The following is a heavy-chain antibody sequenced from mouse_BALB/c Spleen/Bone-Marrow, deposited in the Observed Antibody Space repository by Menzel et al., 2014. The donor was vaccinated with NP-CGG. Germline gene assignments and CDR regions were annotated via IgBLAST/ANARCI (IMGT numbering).Heavy chain of an antibody. V-gene: IGHV3-2*02. CDR1: GYSIXSDYA. CDR3: ARSADWYFDV. Sequence: EVHLVESGPGLVKPSQSLSLPCTVTGYSIXSDYAWNWIRQFPGNKLEWMDYISYSGSTSYNPSLKSRISITRDTSKNQFFLQLNSVTAEDTATYYCARSADWYFDVWGAGTTVTVSS. J-gene: IGHJ1*01. CDR2: ISYSGST.